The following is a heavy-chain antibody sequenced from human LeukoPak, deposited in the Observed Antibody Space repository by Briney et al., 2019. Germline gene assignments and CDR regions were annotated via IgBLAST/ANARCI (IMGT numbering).Heavy chain of an antibody. J-gene: IGHJ5*02. CDR3: AKASYYYGSGSYLSNWFDP. CDR1: GFTFSSYA. D-gene: IGHD3-10*01. CDR2: ISGSGGST. Sequence: GGSLRLSCAASGFTFSSYAMSWVRQSPGKGLEWVSAISGSGGSTYYADSVKGRFTISRDNSKNTLYLQMNSLRAEDTAVYYCAKASYYYGSGSYLSNWFDPWGQGTLVTVSS. V-gene: IGHV3-23*01.